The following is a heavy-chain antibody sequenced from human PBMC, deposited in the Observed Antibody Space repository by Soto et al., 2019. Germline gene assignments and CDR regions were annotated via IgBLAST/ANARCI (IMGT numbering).Heavy chain of an antibody. J-gene: IGHJ6*02. D-gene: IGHD5-12*01. CDR3: ATDGGPRWLQFENCYHGMDV. CDR1: GYTLTELS. CDR2: FDPEDGET. Sequence: ASVKVSCKVSGYTLTELSMHWVRQAPGKGLEWMGGFDPEDGETIYAQKFQGRVTMTEDTSTDTAYMELSSLRSEDTAVYYCATDGGPRWLQFENCYHGMDVWGQGTTVTVSS. V-gene: IGHV1-24*01.